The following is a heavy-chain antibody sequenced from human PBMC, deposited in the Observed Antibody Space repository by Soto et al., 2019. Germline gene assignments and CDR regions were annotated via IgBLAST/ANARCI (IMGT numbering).Heavy chain of an antibody. Sequence: SVKVSCKAPGDTFNSYGISWVRQAPGQGLEWMGGIVPMFGTTNLALKFEDGVTITADELTTTVYMEIRGLTSEDTAVYYCARDLADVHLWDAFDVWGHGTRVTVSS. D-gene: IGHD6-13*01. CDR1: GDTFNSYG. V-gene: IGHV1-69*13. CDR2: IVPMFGTT. CDR3: ARDLADVHLWDAFDV. J-gene: IGHJ3*01.